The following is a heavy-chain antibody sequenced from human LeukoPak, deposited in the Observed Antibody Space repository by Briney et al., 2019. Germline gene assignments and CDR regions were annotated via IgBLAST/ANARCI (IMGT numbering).Heavy chain of an antibody. V-gene: IGHV4-34*01. D-gene: IGHD3-22*01. CDR3: ARGRQDVTMIVVVMTAVSYYLDV. Sequence: SETLSLTCAVYGGSFSGYYWTWIRQTPEKGLEWIGEMNPSGSTSYNPSLKSRVTISVDTSKNQFTLKLSSVTAADTAVYYCARGRQDVTMIVVVMTAVSYYLDVWGKGTTVTVS. J-gene: IGHJ6*03. CDR1: GGSFSGYY. CDR2: MNPSGST.